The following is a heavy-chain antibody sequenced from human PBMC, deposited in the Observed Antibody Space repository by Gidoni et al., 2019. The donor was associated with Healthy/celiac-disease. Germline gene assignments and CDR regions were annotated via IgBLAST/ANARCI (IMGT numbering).Heavy chain of an antibody. CDR3: AREMDRYSSGWYELDY. Sequence: QVQLVESGGGVVQPGRSLRLSCAASGFTFSSYGMHWVRQAPGKGLEWVAVIGYDVSNKYYADSVKGRFTIARDNSKNTLYLQMNSLRAEDTAVYYCAREMDRYSSGWYELDYWGQGTLVTVSS. J-gene: IGHJ4*02. CDR1: GFTFSSYG. V-gene: IGHV3-33*01. CDR2: IGYDVSNK. D-gene: IGHD6-19*01.